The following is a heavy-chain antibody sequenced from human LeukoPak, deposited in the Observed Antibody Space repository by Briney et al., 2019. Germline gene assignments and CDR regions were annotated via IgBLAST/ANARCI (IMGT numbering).Heavy chain of an antibody. CDR3: ARRSAMVRGVRTFDP. CDR1: GGSFSGYY. V-gene: IGHV4-34*01. Sequence: SETLSLTCAVYGGSFSGYYWSWIRQHPGKGLEWIGEINHSGSTNYNPSLKSRVTISVDTSKNQLSLKLSSVTAADTAVYYCARRSAMVRGVRTFDPWGQGTLVTVSS. D-gene: IGHD3-10*01. CDR2: INHSGST. J-gene: IGHJ5*02.